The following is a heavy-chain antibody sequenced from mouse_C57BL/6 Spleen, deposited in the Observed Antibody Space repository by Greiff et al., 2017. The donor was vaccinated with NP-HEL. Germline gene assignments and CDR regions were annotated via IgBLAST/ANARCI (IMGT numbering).Heavy chain of an antibody. CDR3: ERSSPHYYGSGPWYFDV. Sequence: QVQLQQPGAELVKPGASVKLSCKASGYTFTSYWMPWVKQRPGQGLEWIGEIDPSDSYTTYNQKFKGKATLTVDTPSSTAYKQPSSLPSEDTAVYYCERSSPHYYGSGPWYFDVWGTGTTVTVSS. D-gene: IGHD1-1*01. J-gene: IGHJ1*03. V-gene: IGHV1-50*01. CDR1: GYTFTSYW. CDR2: IDPSDSYT.